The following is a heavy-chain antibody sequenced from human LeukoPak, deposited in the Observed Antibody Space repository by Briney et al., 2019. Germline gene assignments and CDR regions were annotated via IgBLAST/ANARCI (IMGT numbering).Heavy chain of an antibody. J-gene: IGHJ3*02. V-gene: IGHV1-18*01. D-gene: IGHD3-22*01. CDR3: ARDLSYYDSSGYYYLIPHDAFDI. CDR2: ISAYNGNT. CDR1: GYTFTSYG. Sequence: ASVKVSCKASGYTFTSYGISWVRQAPGQGLEWMGWISAYNGNTNYAQKLQGRVTMTTDTSTSTAYMELRSLRSDDTAVYCCARDLSYYDSSGYYYLIPHDAFDIWGQGTMVTVSS.